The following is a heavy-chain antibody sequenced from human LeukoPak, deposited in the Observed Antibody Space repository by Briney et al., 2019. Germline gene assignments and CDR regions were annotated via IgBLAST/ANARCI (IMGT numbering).Heavy chain of an antibody. Sequence: GGSLRLPCAASGFTFSSYAMSWVRQAPGKGLEWVSTISGSGGSTYYADSVKGRFTISRDNSKSTLYLHMNSLRAEDTAAYYCAKTHYYDSSGYYPVYFDYWGQGTLVTVSS. CDR1: GFTFSSYA. CDR3: AKTHYYDSSGYYPVYFDY. CDR2: ISGSGGST. V-gene: IGHV3-23*01. J-gene: IGHJ4*02. D-gene: IGHD3-22*01.